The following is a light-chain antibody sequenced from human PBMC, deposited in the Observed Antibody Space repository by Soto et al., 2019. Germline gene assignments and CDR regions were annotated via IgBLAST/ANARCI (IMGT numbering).Light chain of an antibody. J-gene: IGKJ2*01. CDR2: GAS. Sequence: EIVLTQSPFTLSLSPGERATLSCRASQRITDNFLAWFQQKPGLAPRLLISGASTRSSGVPDRFSGGGSGTDFVLTISRLEPEDFAVYFCQQYGRSPFTFGQGTKLQIK. V-gene: IGKV3-20*01. CDR1: QRITDNF. CDR3: QQYGRSPFT.